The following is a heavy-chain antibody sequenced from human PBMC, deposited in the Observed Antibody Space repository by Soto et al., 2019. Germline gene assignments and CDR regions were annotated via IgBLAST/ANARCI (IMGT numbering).Heavy chain of an antibody. CDR1: GFTFSNAW. CDR3: TTDPGFWSGFYYYYGMDV. Sequence: GGSLRLSCAASGFTFSNAWMSWVRQAPGKGLEWVGRIKSKTDGGTTDYAAPVKGRFTISRDDSKNTLYLQMNSLKTEDTAVYCCTTDPGFWSGFYYYYGMDVWGQGTTVTVSS. CDR2: IKSKTDGGTT. D-gene: IGHD3-3*01. V-gene: IGHV3-15*01. J-gene: IGHJ6*02.